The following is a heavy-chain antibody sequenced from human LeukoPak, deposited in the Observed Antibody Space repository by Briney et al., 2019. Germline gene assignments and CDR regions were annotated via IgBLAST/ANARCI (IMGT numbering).Heavy chain of an antibody. D-gene: IGHD6-19*01. CDR3: ARGRYSSGWYGAYYFDY. J-gene: IGHJ4*02. V-gene: IGHV4-34*01. CDR1: GGSSSGYY. CDR2: INHSGST. Sequence: PPETLSLTCAVYGGSSSGYYWSWIRQPPGKGLEWIGEINHSGSTNYNPSLKSRVTISVDTSKNQFSLKLGSVTAADTAVYYCARGRYSSGWYGAYYFDYWGQGTLVTVSS.